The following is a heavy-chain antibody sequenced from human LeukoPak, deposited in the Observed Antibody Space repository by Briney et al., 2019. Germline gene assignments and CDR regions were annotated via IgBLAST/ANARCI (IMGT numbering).Heavy chain of an antibody. V-gene: IGHV1-69*13. CDR3: AKDGPRRPRGYYDSSGYGL. CDR2: IIPIFGTA. CDR1: GGTFSSYA. D-gene: IGHD3-22*01. Sequence: SVKVSCKASGGTFSSYAISWVRQAPGQGLEWMGGIIPIFGTANYAQKFQGRVTITADESTSTAYMELSSLRSEDTAVYYCAKDGPRRPRGYYDSSGYGLWGQGTLVTVSS. J-gene: IGHJ4*02.